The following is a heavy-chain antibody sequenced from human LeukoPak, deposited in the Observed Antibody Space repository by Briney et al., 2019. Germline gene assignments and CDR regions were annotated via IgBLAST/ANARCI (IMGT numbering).Heavy chain of an antibody. V-gene: IGHV4-34*01. CDR3: ARGDPTMVRGVKIDY. Sequence: SETLSLTCAVYGGSFSGYYWSWIRRPPGKGLEWIGEINHSGSTNYNPSLKSRVTISVDTSKNQFSLKLSSVTAADTAVYYCARGDPTMVRGVKIDYWGQGTLVTVSS. CDR2: INHSGST. J-gene: IGHJ4*02. CDR1: GGSFSGYY. D-gene: IGHD3-10*01.